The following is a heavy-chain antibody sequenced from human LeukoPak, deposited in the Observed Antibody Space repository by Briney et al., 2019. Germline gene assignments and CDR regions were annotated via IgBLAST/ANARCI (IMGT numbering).Heavy chain of an antibody. CDR1: GYTLTELS. V-gene: IGHV1-24*01. Sequence: ASVKVSCKVSGYTLTELSMHWVRQAPGKGLEWMGGFDPEDGETIYSQKFQGRVTMTEDTSTDTAYMELSSLRSEDTAVYYCATGHGGYDSLTGWGQGTLVTVSS. CDR2: FDPEDGET. CDR3: ATGHGGYDSLTG. J-gene: IGHJ4*02. D-gene: IGHD5-12*01.